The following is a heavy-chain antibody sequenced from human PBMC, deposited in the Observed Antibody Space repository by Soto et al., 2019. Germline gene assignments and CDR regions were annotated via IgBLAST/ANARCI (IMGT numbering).Heavy chain of an antibody. D-gene: IGHD3-9*01. CDR3: TAMYYDILTGPDY. V-gene: IGHV3-9*01. CDR2: INWKSDI. J-gene: IGHJ4*02. CDR1: GFTFDDNA. Sequence: PGGSLRLSCAVSGFTFDDNAMHWVRQAPEKGLEWVSGINWKSDIGYADSVKGRFTISRDNAENSLYLQMNSLKTEDTAVYYCTAMYYDILTGPDYWGQGTLVTVSS.